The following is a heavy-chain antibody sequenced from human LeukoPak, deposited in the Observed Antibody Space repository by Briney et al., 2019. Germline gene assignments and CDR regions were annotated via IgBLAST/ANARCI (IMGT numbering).Heavy chain of an antibody. V-gene: IGHV4-30-4*01. J-gene: IGHJ3*02. CDR1: GGSISSGDYY. D-gene: IGHD2-15*01. CDR3: ARDHCSGGSCYGSDAFDN. CDR2: IYYSGST. Sequence: PSETLSLTCTVSGGSISSGDYYWSWIRQPPGKGLGWIGYIYYSGSTYYNPSLKSRVTITVDTSKNQFSLKLSSVTAADTAVYYCARDHCSGGSCYGSDAFDNWGQGTMVTVSS.